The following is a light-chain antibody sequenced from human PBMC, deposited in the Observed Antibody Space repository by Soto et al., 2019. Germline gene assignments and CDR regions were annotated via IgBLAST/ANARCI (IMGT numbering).Light chain of an antibody. Sequence: QSALTQPRSVPGSPGQSVTISCTGTSSDVGDYDYVSWYQHHPGRAPKLLIYGVGKRPSGVPDRFSGSKSGNTASLTISGLQAEDEADYYCCSYAGSYTVVFGGGTKVTVL. CDR1: SSDVGDYDY. CDR3: CSYAGSYTVV. V-gene: IGLV2-11*01. J-gene: IGLJ2*01. CDR2: GVG.